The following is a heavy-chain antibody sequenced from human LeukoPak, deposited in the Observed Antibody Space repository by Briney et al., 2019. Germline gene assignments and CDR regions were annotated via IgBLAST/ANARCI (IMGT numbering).Heavy chain of an antibody. D-gene: IGHD1-20*01. Sequence: GGSLRLSCGVSGSTVNNYWMHWVRQGPGKGLVWVSHINSDGSTIGYADSVRGRFTISRDSAKNTLYLEMNNLRAEDAAVYYCARGYNYRFDYWGQGTLVIVST. CDR2: INSDGSTI. CDR3: ARGYNYRFDY. V-gene: IGHV3-74*01. CDR1: GSTVNNYW. J-gene: IGHJ4*02.